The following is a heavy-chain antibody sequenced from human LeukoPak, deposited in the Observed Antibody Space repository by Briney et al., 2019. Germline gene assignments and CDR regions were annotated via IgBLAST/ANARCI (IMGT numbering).Heavy chain of an antibody. V-gene: IGHV3-9*01. CDR1: GFTFDNYA. CDR2: ISWNSGSI. Sequence: GGSLRLSCAASGFTFDNYAMHWVRQAPGKGLEWVSGISWNSGSIGYADSVKGRFTISRDNAKKSLYLQMNSLRAEDTAVYYCARGASFDYWGQGTLVTVSS. CDR3: ARGASFDY. J-gene: IGHJ4*02.